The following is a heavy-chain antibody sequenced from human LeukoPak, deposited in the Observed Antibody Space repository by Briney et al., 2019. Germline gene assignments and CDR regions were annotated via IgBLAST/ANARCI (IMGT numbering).Heavy chain of an antibody. V-gene: IGHV3-33*01. J-gene: IGHJ4*02. Sequence: GGSLRLSCAASGFTFSSYGMHWVRQAPGKGLEWVAVIWYDGSNKYYADSVKGRFTISRDNSKNTLYLQMNSPRAEDTAVYYYARDIDSRFDYWGQGTLVTVSS. CDR1: GFTFSSYG. D-gene: IGHD3-22*01. CDR3: ARDIDSRFDY. CDR2: IWYDGSNK.